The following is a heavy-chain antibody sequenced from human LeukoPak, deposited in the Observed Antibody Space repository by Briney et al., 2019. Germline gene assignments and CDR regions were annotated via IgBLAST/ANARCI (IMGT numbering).Heavy chain of an antibody. CDR2: INSDGCST. CDR1: GFTFSSYW. CDR3: TRSLSGYDYSPDY. V-gene: IGHV3-74*03. J-gene: IGHJ4*02. D-gene: IGHD6-25*01. Sequence: PGGSLRLSCAASGFTFSSYWMHWVRQAPGKGLVWVSRINSDGCSTAYADSVKGRFTISRDNAKNTLYLQMNSLRAEDTAVYYCTRSLSGYDYSPDYWGQGTLVTVSS.